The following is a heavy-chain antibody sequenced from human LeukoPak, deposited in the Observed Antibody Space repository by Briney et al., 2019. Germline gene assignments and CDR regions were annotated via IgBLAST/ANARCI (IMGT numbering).Heavy chain of an antibody. CDR2: IYSGGST. V-gene: IGHV3-66*01. CDR1: GFSVSSNY. Sequence: GGSLRLSCVASGFSVSSNYMSWVRQAPGKGLQWVSVIYSGGSTYYAGSVKGRFTTSRDTSKNTLYLQMISLRAEDTAVYYCATYSGYDLDAWFDPWGQGTLVTVSS. J-gene: IGHJ5*02. D-gene: IGHD5-12*01. CDR3: ATYSGYDLDAWFDP.